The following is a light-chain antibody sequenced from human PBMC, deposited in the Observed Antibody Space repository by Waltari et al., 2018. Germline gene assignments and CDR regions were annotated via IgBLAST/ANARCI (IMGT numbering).Light chain of an antibody. V-gene: IGKV3-15*01. CDR1: QSVSRN. CDR3: HQYNNWPPWT. J-gene: IGKJ1*01. CDR2: DAS. Sequence: ETVMTQSPATLFVSPGERATLYCRARQSVSRNLAWYQQKPGQAPRLLIYDASTRATGIPARFSGSGSGTEFTLTISSLQSEDFAIYHCHQYNNWPPWTFGQGTKVEIK.